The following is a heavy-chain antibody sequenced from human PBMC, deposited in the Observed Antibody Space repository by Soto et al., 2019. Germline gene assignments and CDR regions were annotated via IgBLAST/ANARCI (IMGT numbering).Heavy chain of an antibody. CDR3: ARGGYDFWSGYYSSHDY. Sequence: SETLSLTCAVYGGSFSGYYWSWIRQPPGKGLEWIGEINHSGSTNYNPSLKSRVTISVDTSKNQFSLKLSSVTAADTAVYYYARGGYDFWSGYYSSHDYWGQGTLVTVSS. V-gene: IGHV4-34*01. CDR1: GGSFSGYY. D-gene: IGHD3-3*01. J-gene: IGHJ4*02. CDR2: INHSGST.